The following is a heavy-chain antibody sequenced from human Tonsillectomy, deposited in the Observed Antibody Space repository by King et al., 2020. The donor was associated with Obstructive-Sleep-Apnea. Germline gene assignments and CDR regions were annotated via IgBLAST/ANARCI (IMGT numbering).Heavy chain of an antibody. Sequence: VQLVESGGGLVQPGGSLRLSCAASGFTVSSNYMSWVRQAPGKGLEWVSVIHSDGSTYYADSVKGRFTISRDNSKNTLYLQMNSLRAEDTAVYYCARVWQQWKSEFDSWGQGTLVTVSS. J-gene: IGHJ4*02. V-gene: IGHV3-66*01. CDR2: IHSDGST. CDR1: GFTVSSNY. CDR3: ARVWQQWKSEFDS. D-gene: IGHD6-19*01.